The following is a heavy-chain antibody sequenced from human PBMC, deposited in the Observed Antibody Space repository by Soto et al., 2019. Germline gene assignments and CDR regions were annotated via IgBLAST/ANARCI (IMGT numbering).Heavy chain of an antibody. CDR2: IWYDGSNK. CDR3: ASPGHNYYAMEV. V-gene: IGHV3-33*01. Sequence: HPGGSLRLSCAASGFTFSSYGMHWVRQAPGKGLEWVAVIWYDGSNKYYADSVKGRFTISRDNSKNTLYLQMNSLRAEDTAVYYCASPGHNYYAMEVWGQGTTVTVS. D-gene: IGHD1-1*01. CDR1: GFTFSSYG. J-gene: IGHJ6*02.